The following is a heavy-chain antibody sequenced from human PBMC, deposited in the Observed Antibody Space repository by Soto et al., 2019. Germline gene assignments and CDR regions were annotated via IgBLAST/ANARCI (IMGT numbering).Heavy chain of an antibody. CDR2: IYYSGST. J-gene: IGHJ3*02. Sequence: QLQLQESGPGLVKPSETLSLTCTVSGGSISSSSYYWGWIRQPPGKGLEWIGSIYYSGSTYYNPSLKSRVTISVDTSKNQFSLKLSSVTAADTAVYYCARPNVERWLQFGDAFDIWGQGTMVTVSS. CDR1: GGSISSSSYY. V-gene: IGHV4-39*01. CDR3: ARPNVERWLQFGDAFDI. D-gene: IGHD5-12*01.